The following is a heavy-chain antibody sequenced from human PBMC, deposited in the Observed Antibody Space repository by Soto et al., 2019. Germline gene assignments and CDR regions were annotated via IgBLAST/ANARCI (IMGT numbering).Heavy chain of an antibody. V-gene: IGHV3-30*18. Sequence: QVQLVESGGGVVQPGRSLRLSCAASGFNFSSYGMHWVRQAPGKGLEWVAVISDGGSNKYYADSLKGRFTISRDNSKNTLYLQMNSLRAEDTAVYYCAKEWVYDTSGWSFDYWGQGTLVTVSS. CDR2: ISDGGSNK. J-gene: IGHJ4*02. CDR3: AKEWVYDTSGWSFDY. D-gene: IGHD3-22*01. CDR1: GFNFSSYG.